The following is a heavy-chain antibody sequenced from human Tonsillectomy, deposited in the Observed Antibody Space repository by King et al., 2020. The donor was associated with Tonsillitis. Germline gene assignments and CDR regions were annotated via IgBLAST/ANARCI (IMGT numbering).Heavy chain of an antibody. J-gene: IGHJ3*02. D-gene: IGHD1-26*01. CDR2: IRSDGKYK. CDR3: AKEGGESSAIDI. V-gene: IGHV3-30*02. CDR1: GFSFSISG. Sequence: VQLVESGGGVVQPGGSQRISCAASGFSFSISGMHWVRQAPGKGLEWVAYIRSDGKYKTYADSVRGRFTISRDKRKNTLYLQLNSLRVEDTAVYFCAKEGGESSAIDIWSQGTTVTV.